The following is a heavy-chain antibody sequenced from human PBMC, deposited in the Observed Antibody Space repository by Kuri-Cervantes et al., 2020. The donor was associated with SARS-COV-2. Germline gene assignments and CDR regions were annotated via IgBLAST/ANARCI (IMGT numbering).Heavy chain of an antibody. CDR1: GGTFSSYA. Sequence: SVQVSCKASGGTFSSYAISWVRQAPGQGLEWMGGIIPIFGKATYAQKFRGRVTITADETTSTAYMELSSLRSEDTAVYYCARGGGRPSYYYGMDVWGQGTPVTVSS. J-gene: IGHJ6*02. CDR3: ARGGGRPSYYYGMDV. D-gene: IGHD5-12*01. CDR2: IIPIFGKA. V-gene: IGHV1-69*13.